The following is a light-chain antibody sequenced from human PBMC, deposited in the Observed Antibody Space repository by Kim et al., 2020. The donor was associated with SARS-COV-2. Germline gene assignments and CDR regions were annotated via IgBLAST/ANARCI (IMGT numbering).Light chain of an antibody. CDR1: QSISSW. Sequence: DIQMTQSPATLSAPVGDRVTITCRASQSISSWLAWYQQKPGKAPKALIYKASNLESGVPSRFSGSGSGTEFTLTISSLQPDDFATYYCQQYNSYVWTFGQGTKVDIK. J-gene: IGKJ1*01. V-gene: IGKV1-5*03. CDR3: QQYNSYVWT. CDR2: KAS.